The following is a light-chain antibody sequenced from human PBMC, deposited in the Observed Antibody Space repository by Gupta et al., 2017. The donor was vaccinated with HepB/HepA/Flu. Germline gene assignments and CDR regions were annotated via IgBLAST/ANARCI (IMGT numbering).Light chain of an antibody. CDR3: QSYDSSNQDVV. Sequence: NFMLTQPHSVSESPGKTVTISCTGSSGSIARNYVQWYQQRPGSAPTTVIYEDNQRPSGVPDRFSGSIDSSSNSASLTITGLKTEEEADYYCQSYDSSNQDVVFGGGTKLTVL. CDR2: EDN. CDR1: SGSIARNY. V-gene: IGLV6-57*02. J-gene: IGLJ2*01.